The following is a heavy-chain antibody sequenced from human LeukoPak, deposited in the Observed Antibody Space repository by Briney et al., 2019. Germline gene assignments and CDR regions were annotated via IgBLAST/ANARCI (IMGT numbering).Heavy chain of an antibody. CDR3: TTWIYDFWSGSSNY. CDR2: IKSKTDGGTT. Sequence: PGGSLRLSCAASGFTFSNAWMNWVRLTPGKGLEWVGRIKSKTDGGTTDYAAPVKGRFTISRDDSKNTLYLQMNSLKTEDTAVYYCTTWIYDFWSGSSNYWGQGTLVTVSS. D-gene: IGHD3-3*01. J-gene: IGHJ4*02. V-gene: IGHV3-15*07. CDR1: GFTFSNAW.